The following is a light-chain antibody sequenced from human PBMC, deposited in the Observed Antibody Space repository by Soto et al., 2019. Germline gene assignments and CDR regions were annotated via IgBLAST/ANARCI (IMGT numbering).Light chain of an antibody. J-gene: IGLJ2*01. CDR3: HSYTSRSNPVV. Sequence: QSVLTQPASVSGSPGQSITISCTGTSSDVGGYNYVSWYQQHPGKAPKLMIYDVSNRPSGVSNRFSGSKSGKTASLTISGLQAEDEADYYSHSYTSRSNPVVFGGGTKLTVL. V-gene: IGLV2-14*01. CDR2: DVS. CDR1: SSDVGGYNY.